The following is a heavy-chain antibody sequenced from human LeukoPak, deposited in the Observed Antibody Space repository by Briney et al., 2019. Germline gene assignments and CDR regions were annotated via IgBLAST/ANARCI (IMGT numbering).Heavy chain of an antibody. J-gene: IGHJ4*02. CDR2: IYYSGST. V-gene: IGHV4-59*12. Sequence: SETLSLTCTVSGGSISSYYWSWIRQPPGKGLEWIGYIYYSGSTNYNPSLKSRVTISVDTSKNQFSLKLSSVTAADTAVYYCARAAGSGHHGGSVGYWGQGTLVTVSS. CDR3: ARAAGSGHHGGSVGY. CDR1: GGSISSYY. D-gene: IGHD3-10*01.